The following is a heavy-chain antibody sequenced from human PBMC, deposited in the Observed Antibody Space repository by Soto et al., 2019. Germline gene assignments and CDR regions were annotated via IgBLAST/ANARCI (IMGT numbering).Heavy chain of an antibody. Sequence: ASVKVSCKASGYTFTGSYMHWVRQAPGQGLEWMGWINPNSGGTNYAQKFQGRVTMTRDTSISTAYMELSRLRSDDTAVYYCARGPADQCLSYHWFDPWGQGTLVTVSS. CDR2: INPNSGGT. D-gene: IGHD6-19*01. V-gene: IGHV1-2*02. CDR1: GYTFTGSY. J-gene: IGHJ5*02. CDR3: ARGPADQCLSYHWFDP.